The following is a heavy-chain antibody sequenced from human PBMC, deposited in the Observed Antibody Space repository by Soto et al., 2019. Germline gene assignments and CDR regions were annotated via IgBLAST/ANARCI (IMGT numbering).Heavy chain of an antibody. Sequence: GGSLRLSCAASGFTFSSYSMNWVRQAPGKGLEWVSSISSSSSYIYYADSVKGRFTISRDNAKNSLYLQMNSLRAEDTAVYYCAIHRVWPTVTKIFYYYYYMDVWGKGTTVTVSS. CDR1: GFTFSSYS. CDR3: AIHRVWPTVTKIFYYYYYMDV. CDR2: ISSSSSYI. J-gene: IGHJ6*03. V-gene: IGHV3-21*01. D-gene: IGHD4-4*01.